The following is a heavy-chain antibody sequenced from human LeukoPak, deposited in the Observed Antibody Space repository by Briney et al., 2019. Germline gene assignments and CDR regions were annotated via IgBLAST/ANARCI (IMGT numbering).Heavy chain of an antibody. CDR1: GGSISSGGYS. J-gene: IGHJ4*02. V-gene: IGHV4-30-2*01. Sequence: SQTLSLTCAVSGGSISSGGYSWSWIRQPPGKGLEWIGYIYHSGSTYYNPSLKSRVTISVDRSKNQFSLKLSSVTAADTAVYYCARVLEGFNYFDYWGQGTLVTVSS. CDR2: IYHSGST. CDR3: ARVLEGFNYFDY.